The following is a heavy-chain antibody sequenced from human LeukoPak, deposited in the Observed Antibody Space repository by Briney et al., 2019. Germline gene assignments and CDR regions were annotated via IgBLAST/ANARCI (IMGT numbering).Heavy chain of an antibody. CDR3: VRHSVTQSTSGWYGALDI. V-gene: IGHV3-64D*06. D-gene: IGHD6-19*01. J-gene: IGHJ3*02. Sequence: GGSLRLSCLAYGFDFSGYVMEWVRQAPGKGLKSVSVISSKGGTTDYTEYVKGRFNVSRDNSQNTLFLEMSSLRAEDTAVYYCVRHSVTQSTSGWYGALDIWGQGTMVVVSS. CDR1: GFDFSGYV. CDR2: ISSKGGTT.